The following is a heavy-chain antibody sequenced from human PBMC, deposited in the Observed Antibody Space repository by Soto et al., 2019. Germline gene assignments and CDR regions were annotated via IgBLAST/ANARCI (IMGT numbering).Heavy chain of an antibody. CDR1: DGSINTFY. CDR2: IFSSGST. V-gene: IGHV4-4*07. J-gene: IGHJ4*02. D-gene: IGHD5-12*01. Sequence: LSLTCTVSDGSINTFYWSWVRQPAGKVLEWIGRIFSSGSTSFNPSLESRVAMSVDTSKNHFSLNLSSVTAADMAVYYCAREGSYSAYNFAHGIQLWSFDFWGQGALVTVSS. CDR3: AREGSYSAYNFAHGIQLWSFDF.